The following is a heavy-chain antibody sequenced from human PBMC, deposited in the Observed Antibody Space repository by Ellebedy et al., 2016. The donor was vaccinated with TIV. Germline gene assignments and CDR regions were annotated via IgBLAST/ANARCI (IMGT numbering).Heavy chain of an antibody. CDR2: ISYDGSDK. CDR1: GFTFSSYG. CDR3: AKDPFESGDTSGYYWDYYYGMDV. J-gene: IGHJ6*02. D-gene: IGHD3-22*01. Sequence: GESLKISCAASGFTFSSYGMHWVRQAPGKGLEWVAVISYDGSDKYYADSVKGRFSISRDNSKNTLYLQMNRLRAEDTAVYYCAKDPFESGDTSGYYWDYYYGMDVWGQGTTVTVSS. V-gene: IGHV3-30*18.